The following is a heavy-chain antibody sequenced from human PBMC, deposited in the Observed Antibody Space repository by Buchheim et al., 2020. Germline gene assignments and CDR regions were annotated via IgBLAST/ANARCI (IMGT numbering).Heavy chain of an antibody. CDR1: GDSMERGGFY. J-gene: IGHJ4*02. CDR3: ARGTPRYYFDF. V-gene: IGHV4-31*03. D-gene: IGHD3-10*01. CDR2: MYNSGST. Sequence: QVQLQESGPGLVKPSQTLSLTCTVSGDSMERGGFYWNWIRQHPGMGLEFIGYMYNSGSTYFNPSLRSRVTISAATYQNQFSLKLSSVTAADTAVYFCARGTPRYYFDFWGQGTL.